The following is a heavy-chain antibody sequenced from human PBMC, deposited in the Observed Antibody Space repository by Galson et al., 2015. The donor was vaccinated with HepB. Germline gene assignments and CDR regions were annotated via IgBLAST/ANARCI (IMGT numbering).Heavy chain of an antibody. V-gene: IGHV3-30*18. CDR2: ISYDGHDK. J-gene: IGHJ4*02. CDR3: GKAVEGMSTMIIDY. Sequence: SLRLSCAASGFTFSGYGMNWVRQAPGKGLEWVALISYDGHDKYYADSVKGRFTISRDNSKNTLYLEMNSLKTEDTAFYYCGKAVEGMSTMIIDYWRQGTLVTVSS. CDR1: GFTFSGYG. D-gene: IGHD5-24*01.